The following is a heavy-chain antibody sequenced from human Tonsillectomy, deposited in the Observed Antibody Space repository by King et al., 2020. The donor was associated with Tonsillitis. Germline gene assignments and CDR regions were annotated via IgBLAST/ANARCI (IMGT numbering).Heavy chain of an antibody. V-gene: IGHV3-7*01. J-gene: IGHJ4*02. CDR2: KKQYGSEK. Sequence: VQLVESGGGLVQPGGSLRLSCAASGFTFRSYWMSWVRQAPGKGLEWLANKKQYGSEKYYVDSVKGRSTIPRDNAKNSLYLQMSRLRAEDTAVYYCARDFAEFDDWGQGTLVTVPS. D-gene: IGHD1-14*01. CDR1: GFTFRSYW. CDR3: ARDFAEFDD.